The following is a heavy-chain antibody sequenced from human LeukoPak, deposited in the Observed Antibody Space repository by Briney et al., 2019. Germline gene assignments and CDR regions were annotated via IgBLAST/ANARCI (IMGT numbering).Heavy chain of an antibody. CDR1: GFIYSRSW. D-gene: IGHD3-10*01. Sequence: PGGCLRLSRAASGFIYSRSWMHWVRQAPAKGLVWISRTDDEGSTTHYADSVKDRFTISRDNAKNTLYLQMNSLRAEDTAVYYCARALGSSSDYWGQGTLVTVAS. J-gene: IGHJ4*02. CDR3: ARALGSSSDY. CDR2: TDDEGSTT. V-gene: IGHV3-74*01.